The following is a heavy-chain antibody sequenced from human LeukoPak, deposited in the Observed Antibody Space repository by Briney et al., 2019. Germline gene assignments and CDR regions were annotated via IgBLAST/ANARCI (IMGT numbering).Heavy chain of an antibody. CDR1: GFTFSSYD. CDR2: ISYDGNNK. Sequence: GGSLRLSCAASGFTFSSYDMHWVRQDPGKGREWVAVISYDGNNKYYADSVKGRFTISRDISKNTLYLPMNSVSAEDTAVYYCARDSSFVVVPAAAIGIDFWGQGTRVTVSS. V-gene: IGHV3-30-3*01. CDR3: ARDSSFVVVPAAAIGIDF. J-gene: IGHJ4*02. D-gene: IGHD2-2*01.